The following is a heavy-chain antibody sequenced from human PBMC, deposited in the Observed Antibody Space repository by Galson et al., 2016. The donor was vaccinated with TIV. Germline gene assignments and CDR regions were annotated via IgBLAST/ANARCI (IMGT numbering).Heavy chain of an antibody. J-gene: IGHJ6*02. CDR3: AREQNYALDA. CDR1: GFIFSDYA. D-gene: IGHD1-7*01. Sequence: SLRLSCAASGFIFSDYAMNWARQTPGKGLEWISYISRSGGNSFYAESVKGRFTVSRDSLDKSVFLQMNSLRDEDTAVYFCAREQNYALDAWGPGTMVTVSS. CDR2: ISRSGGNS. V-gene: IGHV3-48*02.